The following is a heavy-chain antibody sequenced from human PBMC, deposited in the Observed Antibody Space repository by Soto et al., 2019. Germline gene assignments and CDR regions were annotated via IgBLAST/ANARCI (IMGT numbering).Heavy chain of an antibody. V-gene: IGHV3-64*02. J-gene: IGHJ3*02. D-gene: IGHD2-2*01. CDR1: GFTFSSYA. CDR3: ARGIGRSSTIFDAFDI. CDR2: ISSNGGST. Sequence: GGSLILSCAASGFTFSSYAMHWVRQAPGKGLEYVSAISSNGGSTYYADSVKGRFTISRDNSKNTLYLQMGSLRAEDMAVYYCARGIGRSSTIFDAFDIWGQGTMVTVSS.